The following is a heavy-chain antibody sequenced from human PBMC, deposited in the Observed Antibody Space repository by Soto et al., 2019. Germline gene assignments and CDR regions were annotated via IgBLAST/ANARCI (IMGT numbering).Heavy chain of an antibody. V-gene: IGHV3-33*01. CDR2: IWYDGSNK. CDR3: ARGLSAADY. Sequence: VAVIWYDGSNKYYADSVKGRFTISRDNSKNTLYLQMNSLRAEDTAVYYCARGLSAADYWGQGTLVTVSS. D-gene: IGHD6-13*01. J-gene: IGHJ4*02.